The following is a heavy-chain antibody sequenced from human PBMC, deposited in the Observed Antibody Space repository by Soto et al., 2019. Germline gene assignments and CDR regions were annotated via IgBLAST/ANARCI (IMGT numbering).Heavy chain of an antibody. J-gene: IGHJ2*01. CDR1: GGSISSSSYY. CDR3: TRRTSDWYFDL. V-gene: IGHV4-39*01. CDR2: IYYSGST. Sequence: SETLSLTCTVSGGSISSSSYYWGWIRQPPGKGLEWIGNIYYSGSTYYNPSLKSRITISVDTSKNQFSLKLSSVTAAGTAVYYCTRRTSDWYFDLWGRGTLVTVSS. D-gene: IGHD1-7*01.